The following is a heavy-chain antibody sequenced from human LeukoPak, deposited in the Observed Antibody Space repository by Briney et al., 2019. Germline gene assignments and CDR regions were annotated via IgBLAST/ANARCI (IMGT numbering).Heavy chain of an antibody. CDR1: RFTFSSYN. D-gene: IGHD3-22*01. Sequence: SGVPLTLFCATSRFTFSSYNMNWVRQIPGKAREGVSTVSDGARNTLYAGSVKGRFPISRDDSQNTLYLQMNSLRAEDTAVYYCAKDRGSGYHYFDYWGQGTLVTVSS. J-gene: IGHJ4*02. V-gene: IGHV3-23*01. CDR3: AKDRGSGYHYFDY. CDR2: VSDGARNT.